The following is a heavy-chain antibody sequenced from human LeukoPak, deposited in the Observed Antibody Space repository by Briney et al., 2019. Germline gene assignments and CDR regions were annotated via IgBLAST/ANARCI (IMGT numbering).Heavy chain of an antibody. CDR1: GGSVSSGSYY. Sequence: SETLSLTCTVSGGSVSSGSYYWSWIRQPPGKGLEWIGYIYYSGSTNYNPSLKSRVTISVDASKNQFSLKLSSVTAADTAVYYCAGEQRLPYYYYGMDVWGQGTTVTVSS. V-gene: IGHV4-61*01. CDR3: AGEQRLPYYYYGMDV. D-gene: IGHD6-25*01. J-gene: IGHJ6*02. CDR2: IYYSGST.